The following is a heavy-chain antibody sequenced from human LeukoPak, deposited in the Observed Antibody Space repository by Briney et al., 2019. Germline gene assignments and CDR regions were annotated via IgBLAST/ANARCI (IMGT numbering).Heavy chain of an antibody. J-gene: IGHJ4*02. Sequence: KASETLSLTCAVYGGSFSGYYWSWIRQPPGKGLEWIGEIYHSGSTNYNPSLKSRVTISVDKSKNQFSLKLSSVTAADTAVYYCARVTSGRDYFDYWGQGTLVTVSS. CDR2: IYHSGST. CDR1: GGSFSGYY. CDR3: ARVTSGRDYFDY. V-gene: IGHV4-34*01. D-gene: IGHD3-10*01.